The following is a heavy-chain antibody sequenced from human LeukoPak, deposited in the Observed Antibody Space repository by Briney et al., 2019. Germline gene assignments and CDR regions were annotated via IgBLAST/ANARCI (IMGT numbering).Heavy chain of an antibody. CDR3: ARHSGYDFWGGYYAFDI. D-gene: IGHD3-3*01. Sequence: PSETLSLTCTVSGGSISRNTYYWGWIRQPPGKGLEWIGTIYYSGSTYYSPSLQSRVTISEDKSKNQFSLKLSSLTAADTAVYYCARHSGYDFWGGYYAFDIWGQGTMVTVSS. V-gene: IGHV4-39*01. CDR1: GGSISRNTYY. CDR2: IYYSGST. J-gene: IGHJ3*02.